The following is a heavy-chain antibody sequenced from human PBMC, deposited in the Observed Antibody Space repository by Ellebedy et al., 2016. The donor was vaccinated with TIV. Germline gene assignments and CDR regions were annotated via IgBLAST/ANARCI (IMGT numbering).Heavy chain of an antibody. V-gene: IGHV3-74*01. CDR1: GFTFSTYT. J-gene: IGHJ4*02. D-gene: IGHD6-13*01. CDR2: VNRGGSIT. Sequence: GESLKISCAASGFTFSTYTMNWVRQAPGKGLVWVSRVNRGGSITNSADSVNGRFTISRDNAKNTLYLQMNSLRAEDTAVYYCARGGGIAVVGEFYYWGQGTLVTVSS. CDR3: ARGGGIAVVGEFYY.